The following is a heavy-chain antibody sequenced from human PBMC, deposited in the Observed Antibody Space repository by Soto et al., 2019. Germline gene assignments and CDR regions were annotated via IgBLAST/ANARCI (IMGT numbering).Heavy chain of an antibody. CDR2: IYHSGST. J-gene: IGHJ6*02. D-gene: IGHD5-12*01. CDR3: ARDFYSGYDPTHYYYGMDV. Sequence: SETLSLTCAVSGGSISSSNWWSWVRQPPGKGLEWIGEIYHSGSTNYNPSLKSRVTISVDKSKNQFSLKLSSVTAADTAVYYCARDFYSGYDPTHYYYGMDVWGQGTTVTVSS. V-gene: IGHV4-4*02. CDR1: GGSISSSNW.